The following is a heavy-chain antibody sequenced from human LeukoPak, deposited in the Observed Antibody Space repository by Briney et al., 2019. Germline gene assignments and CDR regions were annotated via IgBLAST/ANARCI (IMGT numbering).Heavy chain of an antibody. D-gene: IGHD6-19*01. CDR3: ASGSGGRARYYYYYYMDV. V-gene: IGHV4-61*02. CDR1: GGSISSGSYY. Sequence: SETLSLTCTVSGGSISSGSYYWSWIRQPAGKGLEWIGRIYTSGSTNYNPSLKSRVTISVDTSKNQFSLKLSSVTAADTAVYYCASGSGGRARYYYYYYMDVWGKGTTVTISS. CDR2: IYTSGST. J-gene: IGHJ6*03.